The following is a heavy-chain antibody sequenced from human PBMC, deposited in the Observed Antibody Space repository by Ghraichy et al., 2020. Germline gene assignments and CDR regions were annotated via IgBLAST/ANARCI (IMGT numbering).Heavy chain of an antibody. D-gene: IGHD2-21*02. CDR2: INPSGGST. V-gene: IGHV1-46*01. J-gene: IGHJ5*02. Sequence: ASVKVSCKASGYTFTSYYMHWVRQAPGQGLEWMGIINPSGGSTSYAQKFQGRVTMTRDTSTSTVYMELSSLRSEDTAVYYCARDGSGYCGGDCYSGWFDPWGQGTLVTVSS. CDR3: ARDGSGYCGGDCYSGWFDP. CDR1: GYTFTSYY.